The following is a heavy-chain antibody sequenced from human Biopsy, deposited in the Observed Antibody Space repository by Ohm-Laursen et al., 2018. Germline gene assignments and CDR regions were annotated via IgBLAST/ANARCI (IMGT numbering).Heavy chain of an antibody. D-gene: IGHD1-7*01. J-gene: IGHJ5*02. Sequence: ATVKISCKVSGYTFTSYDITWVRQASGQGPEWIGWLNPVSGNSNFGQKFRGRVTVTSDTSISTAYMELSGLTSDDTATYYCGRAVRNQLLTDPWAQGTLVTVTS. CDR2: LNPVSGNS. V-gene: IGHV1-8*01. CDR3: GRAVRNQLLTDP. CDR1: GYTFTSYD.